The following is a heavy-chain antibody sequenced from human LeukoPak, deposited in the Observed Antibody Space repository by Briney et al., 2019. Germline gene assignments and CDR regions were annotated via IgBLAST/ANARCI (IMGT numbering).Heavy chain of an antibody. CDR3: ARSSVPFWSGLAVFDP. CDR1: GYSISSGYY. V-gene: IGHV4-38-2*02. J-gene: IGHJ5*02. Sequence: SETLSLTCTVSGYSISSGYYWGWIRQPPGKGLEWIGSIYHSGSTYYNPSLKSRVTISVDTSKNQFSLKLSSVTAADTAVYYCARSSVPFWSGLAVFDPWGQGTLVTVSS. CDR2: IYHSGST. D-gene: IGHD3-3*01.